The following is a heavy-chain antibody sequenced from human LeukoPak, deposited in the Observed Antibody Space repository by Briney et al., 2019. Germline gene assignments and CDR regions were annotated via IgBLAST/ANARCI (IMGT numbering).Heavy chain of an antibody. CDR1: GGSISSYY. Sequence: SETLSLTCTVFGGSISSYYWSWIRQPPGKGLEWIGYISYSGTTNYNPSLKSRVTISVAPSKNQFSLKLRSVTAPDTAVYYCARDRGNYFDYWGQGTLVTVSS. D-gene: IGHD6-13*01. V-gene: IGHV4-59*01. CDR2: ISYSGTT. J-gene: IGHJ4*02. CDR3: ARDRGNYFDY.